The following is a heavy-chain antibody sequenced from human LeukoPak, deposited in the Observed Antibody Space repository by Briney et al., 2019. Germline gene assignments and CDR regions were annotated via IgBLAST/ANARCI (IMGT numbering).Heavy chain of an antibody. CDR3: ARGLPRYSSSWYFDY. D-gene: IGHD6-13*01. CDR2: IIPIFGTA. CDR1: GGTFSSYA. Sequence: ASVKVSCKASGGTFSSYAISWVRQAPGQGLEWMGGIIPIFGTASYAQKFQGRVTITADESTSTAYMELSSLRSEDTAVYYCARGLPRYSSSWYFDYWGQGTLVTVSS. J-gene: IGHJ4*02. V-gene: IGHV1-69*13.